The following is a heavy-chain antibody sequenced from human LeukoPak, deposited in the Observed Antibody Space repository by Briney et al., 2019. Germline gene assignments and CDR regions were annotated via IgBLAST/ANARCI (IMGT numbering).Heavy chain of an antibody. CDR1: GFTSSSYG. D-gene: IGHD6-13*01. CDR3: AKDLDIGAAGYYFDY. V-gene: IGHV3-30*18. Sequence: PGGSLRLSCAASGFTSSSYGMHWVRQAPGKGLEWVAVISYVGNNKYYADSVKGRFTISRDNSKNTLYLQMNSLRPEDTAVYYCAKDLDIGAAGYYFDYWGQGTLVTVSS. CDR2: ISYVGNNK. J-gene: IGHJ4*02.